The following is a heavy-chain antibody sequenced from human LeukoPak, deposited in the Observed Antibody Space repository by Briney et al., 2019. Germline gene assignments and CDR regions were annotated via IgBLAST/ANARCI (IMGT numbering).Heavy chain of an antibody. D-gene: IGHD3-22*01. V-gene: IGHV1-69*06. CDR3: ASWVQLGNYYDSSGYPHDRYFQH. CDR2: IIPIFGTA. Sequence: ASVKVSCKASGGTFSSYAISWVRQAPVQGLEWMGGIIPIFGTANYAQKFQGRVTITADKSTSTAYMELSSLRSEDTAVYYCASWVQLGNYYDSSGYPHDRYFQHWGQGTLVTVSS. CDR1: GGTFSSYA. J-gene: IGHJ1*01.